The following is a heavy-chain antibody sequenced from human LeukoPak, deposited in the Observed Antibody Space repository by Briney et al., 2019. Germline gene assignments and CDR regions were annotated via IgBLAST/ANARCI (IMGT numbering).Heavy chain of an antibody. CDR3: ARGDYHYGMDV. CDR2: INHSGST. J-gene: IGHJ6*02. V-gene: IGHV4-34*01. CDR1: GGSFSGYY. Sequence: PSETLSLTCAVYGGSFSGYYWSWIRQPPGKGLEWIGEINHSGSTNYNPSLKSRATISVDTSKNQFSLKLSSVTAADTAVYYCARGDYHYGMDVWGQGTTVTVSS.